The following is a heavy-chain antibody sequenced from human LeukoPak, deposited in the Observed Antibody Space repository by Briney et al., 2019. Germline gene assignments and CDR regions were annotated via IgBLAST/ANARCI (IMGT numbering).Heavy chain of an antibody. CDR1: GGSISSGGYS. CDR2: IYYSGST. J-gene: IGHJ5*02. CDR3: ARDIYDSSGYYYDH. D-gene: IGHD3-22*01. Sequence: SQTLSLTCAVSGGSISSGGYSWSWIRQPPGKGLEWIGYIYYSGSTYYNPSLKSRVTISVDTSKNQFSLKLSSVTAADTAVYYCARDIYDSSGYYYDHWGQGTLVTVSS. V-gene: IGHV4-30-2*05.